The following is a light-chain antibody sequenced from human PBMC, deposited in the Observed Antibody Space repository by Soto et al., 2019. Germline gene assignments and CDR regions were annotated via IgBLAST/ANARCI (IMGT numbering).Light chain of an antibody. CDR1: SGHSSYA. J-gene: IGLJ2*01. CDR3: QTWGAGIYVV. CDR2: LNSDGSH. V-gene: IGLV4-69*01. Sequence: QLVLTQSPSASASLGASVKLTCTLSSGHSSYAIAWHQQQPEKGPRYLMRLNSDGSHNKGDGIPDRFSGSSSGAERYLTISSLQSEDEADYYCQTWGAGIYVVFGGGTKVTVL.